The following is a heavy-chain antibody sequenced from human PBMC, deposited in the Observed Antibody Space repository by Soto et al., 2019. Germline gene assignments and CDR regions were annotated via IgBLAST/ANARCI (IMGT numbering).Heavy chain of an antibody. CDR3: ARVLSSGLPNWFDP. CDR1: GFTFSSYS. Sequence: GGSLRLSCAASGFTFSSYSMNWVRQAPGKGLEWVSYISSSSSTIYYADSVKGRFTISRDNAKNSLYLQMNSLRAEDTAVYYCARVLSSGLPNWFDPWGQGTLVTVSS. J-gene: IGHJ5*02. CDR2: ISSSSSTI. V-gene: IGHV3-48*01. D-gene: IGHD6-19*01.